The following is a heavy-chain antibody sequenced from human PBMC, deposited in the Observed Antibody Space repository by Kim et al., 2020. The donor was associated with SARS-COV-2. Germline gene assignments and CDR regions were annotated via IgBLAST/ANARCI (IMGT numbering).Heavy chain of an antibody. CDR1: GFTFSDYY. CDR3: ARDGDIVVVPAARPNYYYYYGMDV. V-gene: IGHV3-11*05. CDR2: ISSSSSYT. D-gene: IGHD2-2*01. Sequence: GGSLRLSCAASGFTFSDYYMSWIRQAPGKGLEWVSYISSSSSYTNYADSVKGRFTISRDNAKNSLYLQMNSLRAEDTAVYYCARDGDIVVVPAARPNYYYYYGMDVWGRGTTLTVSS. J-gene: IGHJ6*02.